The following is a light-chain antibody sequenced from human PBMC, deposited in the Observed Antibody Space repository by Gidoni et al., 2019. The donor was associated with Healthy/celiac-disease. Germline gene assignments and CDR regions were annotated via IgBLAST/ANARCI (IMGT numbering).Light chain of an antibody. CDR2: AAS. V-gene: IGKV1-39*01. Sequence: DIQMNQSPSSLSASVGDRVTITCRASQSISSYLNWYQQKPGKAPKLLIYAASSLQSEVPSRFSGSGSGTDFTLTISRLQPEDFATYYCQQSYSTPLFGGGTKVEIK. CDR3: QQSYSTPL. J-gene: IGKJ4*01. CDR1: QSISSY.